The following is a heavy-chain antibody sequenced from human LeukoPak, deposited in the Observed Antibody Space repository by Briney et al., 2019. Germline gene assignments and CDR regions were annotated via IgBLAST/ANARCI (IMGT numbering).Heavy chain of an antibody. CDR2: IKQDGSEN. CDR1: GFNLSTYR. V-gene: IGHV3-7*01. J-gene: IGHJ6*03. D-gene: IGHD4-11*01. CDR3: TRVEETATTAAIIRKYSYYYYYMDV. Sequence: TGGSLRLSCAASGFNLSTYRVSSVRRAPGKGEEWVATIKQDGSENKYVDSVKGRISISRYKAKNSLYLRMSSLRAEDTAVYYCTRVEETATTAAIIRKYSYYYYYMDVWGKGNTVTVSS.